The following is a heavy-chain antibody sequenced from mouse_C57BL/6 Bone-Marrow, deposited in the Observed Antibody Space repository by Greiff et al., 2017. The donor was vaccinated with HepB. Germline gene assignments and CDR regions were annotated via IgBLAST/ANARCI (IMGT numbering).Heavy chain of an antibody. CDR1: GYTFTSYW. Sequence: QVQLQQPGTELVKPGASVKLSCKASGYTFTSYWMHWVKKRPGQGLEWIGNINPSNGGTNYNEKFKSKATLTVDKSSSTAYMQLSSLTSEDSAVYYCAREGYYVSAWFAYWGQGTLVTVSA. CDR2: INPSNGGT. J-gene: IGHJ3*01. D-gene: IGHD2-3*01. V-gene: IGHV1-53*01. CDR3: AREGYYVSAWFAY.